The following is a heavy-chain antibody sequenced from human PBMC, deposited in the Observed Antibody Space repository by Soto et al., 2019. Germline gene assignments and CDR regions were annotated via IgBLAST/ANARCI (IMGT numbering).Heavy chain of an antibody. Sequence: SETLSLTCTVSGGSISSYYWSWIRQPPGKGLEWIGYIYYSGSANYNPSLKSRVTISVDTSKNQFSLKLSSVTAADTAVYYCARILSSGYYQSSLTFDYWGQGTLVTVSS. D-gene: IGHD3-22*01. CDR2: IYYSGSA. CDR1: GGSISSYY. V-gene: IGHV4-59*01. J-gene: IGHJ4*02. CDR3: ARILSSGYYQSSLTFDY.